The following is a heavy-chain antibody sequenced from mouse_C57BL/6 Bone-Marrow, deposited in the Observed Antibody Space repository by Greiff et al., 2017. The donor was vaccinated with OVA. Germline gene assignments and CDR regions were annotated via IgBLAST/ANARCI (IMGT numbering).Heavy chain of an antibody. Sequence: QVQLQQSGAELARPGASVKLSCTASGYTFTSYGIRWVKQRTGQGLEWIGEIYPRSGNTYYTEKFKGKATMTADKSSSTAYLELSSLTSEDSAVYFCARESDYDGLGYWGQGTTLTVSS. CDR3: ARESDYDGLGY. J-gene: IGHJ2*01. D-gene: IGHD2-3*01. V-gene: IGHV1-81*01. CDR2: IYPRSGNT. CDR1: GYTFTSYG.